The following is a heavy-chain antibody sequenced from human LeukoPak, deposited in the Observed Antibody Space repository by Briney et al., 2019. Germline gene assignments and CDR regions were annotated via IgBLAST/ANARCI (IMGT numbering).Heavy chain of an antibody. V-gene: IGHV4-39*01. CDR3: ARGVRGAPYFDY. D-gene: IGHD3-10*01. CDR1: GGSISSSSYY. Sequence: SETLSLTCTVSGGSISSSSYYWGWIRQPPGKGLELIGSIYYSGSTYYNPSLKSRVTISVDTSKNQFSLKLSSVTAADTAVYYCARGVRGAPYFDYWGQGTLVTVSS. CDR2: IYYSGST. J-gene: IGHJ4*02.